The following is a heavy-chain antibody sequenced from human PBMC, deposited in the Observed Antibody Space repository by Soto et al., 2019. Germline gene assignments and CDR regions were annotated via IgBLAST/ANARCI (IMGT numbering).Heavy chain of an antibody. CDR2: ISSRSTNI. Sequence: PGGSLRLSCDSSGLTFSGYSIAWVRQAPGRGLEWVASISSRSTNIDYADSVKGRFTISRDNAKNLVSLQMSSLRGEDTALYYCAKFTEPGYSSIWYYFEYWGQGTPVTVSS. D-gene: IGHD6-19*01. CDR3: AKFTEPGYSSIWYYFEY. J-gene: IGHJ4*02. V-gene: IGHV3-21*06. CDR1: GLTFSGYS.